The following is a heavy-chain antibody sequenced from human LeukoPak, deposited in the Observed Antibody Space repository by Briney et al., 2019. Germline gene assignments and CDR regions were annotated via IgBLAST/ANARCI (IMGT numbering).Heavy chain of an antibody. CDR1: GFTVSSNS. Sequence: GGSLRLSCTVSGFTVSSNSMSWVRQAPGKGLEWVSFIYSDNTHYSDSVKGRFTISRDSSKNTLYLQMNSLRAEDTAVYYCAKLRSGWVVAASDYWGQGTLVTVSS. CDR3: AKLRSGWVVAASDY. CDR2: IYSDNT. J-gene: IGHJ4*02. D-gene: IGHD2-15*01. V-gene: IGHV3-53*01.